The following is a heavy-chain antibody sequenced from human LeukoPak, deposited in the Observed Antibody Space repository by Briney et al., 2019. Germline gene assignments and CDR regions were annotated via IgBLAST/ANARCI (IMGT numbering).Heavy chain of an antibody. CDR2: IYYSGST. V-gene: IGHV4-31*03. J-gene: IGHJ4*02. CDR1: GGSISSGGYY. Sequence: PSQTLSLTCTVSGGSISSGGYYWSWIRQHPGQGLEWIGYIYYSGSTYYNPSLKSRVTISVDTSKNQFSLKLSSVTAADTAVYYCARDGVPYGFDYWGQGTLVTVSS. D-gene: IGHD3-10*01. CDR3: ARDGVPYGFDY.